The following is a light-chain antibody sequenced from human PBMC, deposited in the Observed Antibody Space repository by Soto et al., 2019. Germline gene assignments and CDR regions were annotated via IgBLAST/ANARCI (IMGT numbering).Light chain of an antibody. V-gene: IGKV1-39*01. Sequence: DIQMTQSPSSLSASVGDRVTITCRASQSISSYLNWYQQKPGKAPKLLIYAASSLQSGVPSRFSGSGSGTDFTLTISSLQPDDFATYYCQQYDTYWTFGQGTKVDTK. CDR1: QSISSY. J-gene: IGKJ1*01. CDR2: AAS. CDR3: QQYDTYWT.